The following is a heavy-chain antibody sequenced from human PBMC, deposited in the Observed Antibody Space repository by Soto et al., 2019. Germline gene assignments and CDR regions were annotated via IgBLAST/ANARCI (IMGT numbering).Heavy chain of an antibody. CDR1: GYPFTNYG. CDR2: IIPMFGTP. CDR3: ATSEGRDGYSFDY. D-gene: IGHD5-12*01. J-gene: IGHJ4*02. Sequence: SVKVSFKASGYPFTNYGISWVRQAPGQGLEWMGGIIPMFGTPHYAEKFQDRVTITADESTGTAYLELSSLTSEDTAVYYCATSEGRDGYSFDYWGPGTLVTVSS. V-gene: IGHV1-69*13.